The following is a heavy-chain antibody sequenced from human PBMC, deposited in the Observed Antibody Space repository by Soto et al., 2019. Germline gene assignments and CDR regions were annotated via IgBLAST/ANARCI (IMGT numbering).Heavy chain of an antibody. CDR3: ARDYGSGMDC. D-gene: IGHD3-10*01. J-gene: IGHJ4*02. V-gene: IGHV3-33*01. CDR2: IWYDGSNK. Sequence: QVQLVESGGGVVQPGRSLRLSCAASGLTFSSYGMHWVRQAPGKGLEWVALIWYDGSNKYYGDSVKGRFTISRDNSMNTLYLQMNSLRAEDTAVYYCARDYGSGMDCWGQGTLVIVSS. CDR1: GLTFSSYG.